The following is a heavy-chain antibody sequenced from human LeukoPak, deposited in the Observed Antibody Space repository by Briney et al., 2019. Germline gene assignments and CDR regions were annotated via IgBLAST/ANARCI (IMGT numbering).Heavy chain of an antibody. CDR2: IYSGGST. CDR1: GFTVSSNY. V-gene: IGHV3-53*01. D-gene: IGHD3-10*01. Sequence: TGGSLRLSCAASGFTVSSNYMSWVRQAPGKGLEWVSVIYSGGSTYYADSVKGRFTISRDNSKNTLYLQMNSLRAGDTAGYYCARDRSVRGLYYHYYYMDVWGKRTTVTVSS. J-gene: IGHJ6*03. CDR3: ARDRSVRGLYYHYYYMDV.